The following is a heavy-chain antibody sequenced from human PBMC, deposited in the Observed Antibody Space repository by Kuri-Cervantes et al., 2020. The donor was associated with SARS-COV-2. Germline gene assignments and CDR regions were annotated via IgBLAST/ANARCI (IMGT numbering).Heavy chain of an antibody. Sequence: SETLSLTCTVSGGSISSYYWSWIRQPPGKRLEWIGYIYYSGSTNYNPSLKSRVTISVDTSKNQFSLKLSSVTAADTAVYYCARDLSGYNRFDPWGQGTLVTVSS. V-gene: IGHV4-59*01. J-gene: IGHJ5*02. D-gene: IGHD5-12*01. CDR3: ARDLSGYNRFDP. CDR2: IYYSGST. CDR1: GGSISSYY.